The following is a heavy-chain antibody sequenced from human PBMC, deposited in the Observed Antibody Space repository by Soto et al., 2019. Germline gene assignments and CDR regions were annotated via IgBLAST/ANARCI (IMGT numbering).Heavy chain of an antibody. CDR2: ISNSGTTI. CDR1: GFTFSDYY. CDR3: ARLRKYSMDV. J-gene: IGHJ6*02. D-gene: IGHD5-18*01. Sequence: TGGSLRLSCAASGFTFSDYYMNWIRQAPGKGQEWISYISNSGTTIYYADSVKGRFSISRDNAKNSLFLQMDSLRAEDTAVYYCARLRKYSMDVWGQGTTVTVSS. V-gene: IGHV3-11*01.